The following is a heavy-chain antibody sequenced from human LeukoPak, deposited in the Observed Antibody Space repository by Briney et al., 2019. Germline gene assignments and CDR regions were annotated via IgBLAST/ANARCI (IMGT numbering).Heavy chain of an antibody. D-gene: IGHD2-21*01. Sequence: ASVKVSCKASGYTFTGYYMHWVRQAPGQGLEWMGWINPNSGGTNFAQKFQGRVAMTRDTSISTAYMELSRLRSDDTAVYYCAREYYGRALDPWGQGTLVTVSS. J-gene: IGHJ5*02. CDR3: AREYYGRALDP. V-gene: IGHV1-2*02. CDR1: GYTFTGYY. CDR2: INPNSGGT.